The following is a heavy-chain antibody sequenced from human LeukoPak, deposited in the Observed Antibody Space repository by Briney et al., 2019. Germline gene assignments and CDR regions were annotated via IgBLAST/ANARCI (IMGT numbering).Heavy chain of an antibody. J-gene: IGHJ4*02. Sequence: SQTPSLTCAISGDSVSSNSAAWNWIRQSPSRGLEWLGRTYYRSKWYNDYAVSVKSRVTINPDTSKNQFSLQLNSVTPEDTAVYYCARIGYYGSGSYYLFDYWGQGALVTVSS. V-gene: IGHV6-1*01. D-gene: IGHD3-10*01. CDR1: GDSVSSNSAA. CDR2: TYYRSKWYN. CDR3: ARIGYYGSGSYYLFDY.